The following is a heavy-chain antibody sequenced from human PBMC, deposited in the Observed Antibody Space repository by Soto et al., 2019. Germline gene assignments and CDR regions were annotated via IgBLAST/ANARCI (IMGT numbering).Heavy chain of an antibody. Sequence: EVQLVESGGGLVKPGGSLRLSCAASGFTFSSYSMNWVRQAPGTGLEWVSSISSSSSYIYYADSVKGRFTISRDNAKNSLYLQMKSLRAEDTAVYYFARQTMIVVLDAFDIWGQGTMVTVSS. CDR3: ARQTMIVVLDAFDI. CDR2: ISSSSSYI. D-gene: IGHD3-22*01. V-gene: IGHV3-21*01. J-gene: IGHJ3*02. CDR1: GFTFSSYS.